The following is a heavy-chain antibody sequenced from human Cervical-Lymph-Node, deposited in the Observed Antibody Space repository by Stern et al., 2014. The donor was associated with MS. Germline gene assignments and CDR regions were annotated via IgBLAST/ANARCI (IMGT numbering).Heavy chain of an antibody. V-gene: IGHV1-69*02. D-gene: IGHD3-3*01. CDR2: VIPLLKRT. Sequence: QVQPVQSGAVVQKPGSSVTISCRVPGDTLNIYTISWVRQAPGQGLVWMGSVIPLLKRTNYAQDFQGRLTIVADRSTTTVYLKLTSLTSDDTAIYFCALDLESVIKSLDSWGQGTLVTVSS. CDR1: GDTLNIYT. CDR3: ALDLESVIKSLDS. J-gene: IGHJ4*02.